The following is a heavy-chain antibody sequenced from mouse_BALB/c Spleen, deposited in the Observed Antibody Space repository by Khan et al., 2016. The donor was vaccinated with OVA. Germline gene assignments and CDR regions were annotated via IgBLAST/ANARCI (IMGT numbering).Heavy chain of an antibody. Sequence: VQPQQSGPELVKPGASVKISCKTSGYTFTEYTLHWVKQSHGKSIEWIGGFNPNNGDSSYNLKSKGKATLTVDKSSSTAYMELCSLTSEDSAVYYCARRGGWGFAYWGQGTLVTVAA. V-gene: IGHV1-18*01. J-gene: IGHJ3*01. CDR2: FNPNNGDS. CDR3: ARRGGWGFAY. D-gene: IGHD1-2*01. CDR1: GYTFTEYT.